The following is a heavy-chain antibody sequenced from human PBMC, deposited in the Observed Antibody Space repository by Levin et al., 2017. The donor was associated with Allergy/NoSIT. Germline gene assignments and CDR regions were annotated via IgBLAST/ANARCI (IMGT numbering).Heavy chain of an antibody. V-gene: IGHV3-23*01. Sequence: GGSLRLSCVASGFTFNNYAMCWVRQAPGKGLEWVSAISGSGTSTYYADSVKGRFTISRDNSKNTVYLQMNSLRAEDTALYYCANRHRPDNWGQGTLVTVSS. CDR3: ANRHRPDN. D-gene: IGHD6-6*01. CDR1: GFTFNNYA. CDR2: ISGSGTST. J-gene: IGHJ4*02.